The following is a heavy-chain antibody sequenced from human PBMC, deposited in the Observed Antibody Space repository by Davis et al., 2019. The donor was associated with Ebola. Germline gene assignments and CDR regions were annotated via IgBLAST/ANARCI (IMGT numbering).Heavy chain of an antibody. CDR2: MSYSGST. Sequence: PGGSLRLSCTVSGGSISSHYWSWIRQPPGKGLEWVGYMSYSGSTKSNPSLKIRLIISVDKSKNQFSLKLSSLTAADTAVYYCVRDGRGDYFDDWGQGTLVTVSS. V-gene: IGHV4-59*11. CDR3: VRDGRGDYFDD. CDR1: GGSISSHY. J-gene: IGHJ4*02.